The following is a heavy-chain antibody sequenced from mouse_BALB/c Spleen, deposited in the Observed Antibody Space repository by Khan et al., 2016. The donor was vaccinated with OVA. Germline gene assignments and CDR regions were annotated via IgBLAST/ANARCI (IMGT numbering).Heavy chain of an antibody. J-gene: IGHJ3*01. CDR1: GYTFTDYY. D-gene: IGHD1-2*01. CDR2: ISPGSGDT. Sequence: QVQLQQSGAELARPGASMKLSCKASGYTFTDYYINWVKQRTGQGLEWIGEISPGSGDTYYNEKFKGKATLTADKSSTTAYMQLSSLTSEASAVYFCARRNYFGYTVAYWGQGTLVTVSA. V-gene: IGHV1-77*01. CDR3: ARRNYFGYTVAY.